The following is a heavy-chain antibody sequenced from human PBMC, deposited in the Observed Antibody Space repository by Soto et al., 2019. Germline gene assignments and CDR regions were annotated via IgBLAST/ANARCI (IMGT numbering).Heavy chain of an antibody. V-gene: IGHV3-9*01. CDR2: INWNSGSI. D-gene: IGHD6-13*01. Sequence: EVQLVESGGGLVQPGRSLRLSCAASGFTFDEYAMHWVRQVPGKGLEWVSGINWNSGSIGYGDSVKGRFAISRDNAKNSLHLQMNSLSAEDTGFYYCVKDESINWYSGHFRHWGQGTLVTVSS. J-gene: IGHJ1*01. CDR1: GFTFDEYA. CDR3: VKDESINWYSGHFRH.